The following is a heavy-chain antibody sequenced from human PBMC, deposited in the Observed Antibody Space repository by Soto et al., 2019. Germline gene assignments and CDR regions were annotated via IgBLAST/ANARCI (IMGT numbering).Heavy chain of an antibody. CDR2: MNPNSGNT. J-gene: IGHJ6*03. CDR1: GYTFTSYD. CDR3: GSTNYNPSLKSRVTISVDTSKNQFSLKLSSVTAADTAVYYCARHGFSPDFWSGYFPAYYYYYMDV. V-gene: IGHV1-8*01. D-gene: IGHD3-10*01. Sequence: ASVKVSCKASGYTFTSYDINWVRQATGQGLEWMGWMNPNSGNTGYAQKFQGRVTMTRNTSISTAYMELSSLRSEDTAMYYCGSTNYNPSLKSRVTISVDTSKNQFSLKLSSVTAADTAVYYCARHGFSPDFWSGYFPAYYYYYMDVWGKGTTVTVSS.